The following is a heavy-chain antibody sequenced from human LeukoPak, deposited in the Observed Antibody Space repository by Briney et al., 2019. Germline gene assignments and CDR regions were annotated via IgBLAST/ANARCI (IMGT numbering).Heavy chain of an antibody. V-gene: IGHV3-11*01. J-gene: IGHJ6*02. CDR2: ISSSGSTI. CDR1: GFTFSDYY. CDR3: ARDRGDSSGTYYYYGMDV. Sequence: GSLRLSCAASGFTFSDYYMSWIRQAPGKGLEWVSYISSSGSTIYYADSVKGRFTISRDNAKNSLYLQMNSLRVEDTAVYYCARDRGDSSGTYYYYGMDVWGLGTTVTVSS. D-gene: IGHD3-22*01.